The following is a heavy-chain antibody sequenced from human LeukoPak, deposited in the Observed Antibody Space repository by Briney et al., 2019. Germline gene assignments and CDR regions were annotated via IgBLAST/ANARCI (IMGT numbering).Heavy chain of an antibody. CDR3: ASGECSSTSCSYHCYGMDV. Sequence: ASVKVSCKASGYTFTSYAMNWVRQAPGQGLEWMGWINTNTGNPTYAQGFTGRFVFSLDTSVSTAYLQISSLKAEDTAVYYCASGECSSTSCSYHCYGMDVWGQGTTVTVSS. J-gene: IGHJ6*02. V-gene: IGHV7-4-1*02. D-gene: IGHD2-2*01. CDR1: GYTFTSYA. CDR2: INTNTGNP.